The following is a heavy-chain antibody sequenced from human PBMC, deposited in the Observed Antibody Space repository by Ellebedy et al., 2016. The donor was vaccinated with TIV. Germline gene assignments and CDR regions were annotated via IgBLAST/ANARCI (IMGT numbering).Heavy chain of an antibody. CDR1: GYTFTGYF. CDR2: INPNSGGT. V-gene: IGHV1-2*02. Sequence: ASVKVSXXASGYTFTGYFMHWVRQAPGQGLEWMGWINPNSGGTNYAQKFQGRVTMTTDTSTSTVYMELRSLRSEDAAVYYCARSQLEDNAYDCAFDIWGQGTMVTVSS. D-gene: IGHD5-12*01. J-gene: IGHJ3*02. CDR3: ARSQLEDNAYDCAFDI.